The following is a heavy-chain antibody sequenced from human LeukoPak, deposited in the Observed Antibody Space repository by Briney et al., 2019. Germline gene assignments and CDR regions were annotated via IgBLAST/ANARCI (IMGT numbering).Heavy chain of an antibody. CDR1: GGSISSSSYY. CDR2: IYYSGST. J-gene: IGHJ4*02. D-gene: IGHD3-22*01. Sequence: PSETLSLTCTVSGGSISSSSYYWGWIRQPPGKGLEWIGSIYYSGSTYYNPSLKSRVTISVDTSKNQFSLKLSSVTAADTAVHYCARDGSGYSAVDFDYWGQGTLVTVSS. V-gene: IGHV4-39*07. CDR3: ARDGSGYSAVDFDY.